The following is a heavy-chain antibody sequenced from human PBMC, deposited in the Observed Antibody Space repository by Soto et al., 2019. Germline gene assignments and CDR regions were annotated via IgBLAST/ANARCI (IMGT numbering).Heavy chain of an antibody. CDR2: IYTGGSI. CDR3: ASEEIGVYAYQN. J-gene: IGHJ1*01. V-gene: IGHV4-4*09. CDR1: IGSISSDL. Sequence: PSEPLCLTCSVSIGSISSDLWSWLRQPPGKGLEWIGYIYTGGSINYNPSLRSRVSILVDTSKSQFSLKLTSVTAADTAVYYCASEEIGVYAYQNWG. D-gene: IGHD3-16*01.